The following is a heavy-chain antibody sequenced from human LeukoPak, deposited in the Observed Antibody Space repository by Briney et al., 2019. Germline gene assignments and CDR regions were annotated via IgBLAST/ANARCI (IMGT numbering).Heavy chain of an antibody. CDR1: GYSISSGYY. CDR2: IYTSGST. V-gene: IGHV4-38-2*02. Sequence: SETLSLTCTVSGYSISSGYYWGWIRQPPGRGLEWIGYIYTSGSTNYNPSLKSRVTISVDTSKNQFSLKLSSVTAADTAVYSSSRDYYYYYMDVWGKGTTVTVSS. CDR3: SRDYYYYYMDV. J-gene: IGHJ6*03. D-gene: IGHD6-6*01.